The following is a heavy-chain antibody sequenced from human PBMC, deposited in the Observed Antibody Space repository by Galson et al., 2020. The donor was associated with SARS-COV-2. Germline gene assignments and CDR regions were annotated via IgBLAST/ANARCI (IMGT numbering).Heavy chain of an antibody. CDR3: ARDPDYYDSSGYYGGFDY. CDR2: ISYDGSNK. D-gene: IGHD3-22*01. Sequence: GESLKISCAASGFTFSSYAMHWVRQAPGKGLEWVAVISYDGSNKYYADSVKGRFTISRDNSKNTLYLQMNSLRAEDTAAYYCARDPDYYDSSGYYGGFDYWGQGTLVTVSS. J-gene: IGHJ4*02. CDR1: GFTFSSYA. V-gene: IGHV3-30-3*01.